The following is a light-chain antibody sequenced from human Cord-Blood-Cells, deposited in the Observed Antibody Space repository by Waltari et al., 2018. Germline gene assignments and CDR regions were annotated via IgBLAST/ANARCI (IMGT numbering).Light chain of an antibody. V-gene: IGLV2-14*04. CDR2: DVS. J-gene: IGLJ1*01. CDR3: SSYTSSSTLV. Sequence: ITISCTGTSSDVGGYNYVSWYQQHPGKAPKLMIYDVSNRPSGVSNRFSGSKSGNTASLTVSGLQAEDEADYYCSSYTSSSTLVFGTGTKVTVL. CDR1: SSDVGGYNY.